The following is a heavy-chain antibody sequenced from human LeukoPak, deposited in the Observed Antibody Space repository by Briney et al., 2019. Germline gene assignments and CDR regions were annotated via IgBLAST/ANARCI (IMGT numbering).Heavy chain of an antibody. CDR2: IIPIFGTA. V-gene: IGHV1-69*01. Sequence: GASVKVSFKASGGTFSSYAISWVRQAPGQGLEWMGGIIPIFGTANYAQKFQGRVTITADESTSTAYMELSSLRSEDTAVYYCARWKILEYSSSFWKGSFDYWGQGILVTVSS. CDR1: GGTFSSYA. CDR3: ARWKILEYSSSFWKGSFDY. D-gene: IGHD6-6*01. J-gene: IGHJ4*02.